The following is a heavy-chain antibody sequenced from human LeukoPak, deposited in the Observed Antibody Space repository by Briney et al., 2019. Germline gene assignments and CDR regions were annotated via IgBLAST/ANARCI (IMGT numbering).Heavy chain of an antibody. CDR1: GGSISSGSYY. CDR3: ARAPLYHDFWSGYQDY. Sequence: SETLYLTCTVSGGSISSGSYYWSWIRQPAGKGLEWIGRIYTSGSTNYNPSLKSRVTISVDTSKNQFALKLSSVTAADTAVYYCARAPLYHDFWSGYQDYWGQGTLVTVSS. CDR2: IYTSGST. D-gene: IGHD3-3*01. V-gene: IGHV4-61*02. J-gene: IGHJ4*02.